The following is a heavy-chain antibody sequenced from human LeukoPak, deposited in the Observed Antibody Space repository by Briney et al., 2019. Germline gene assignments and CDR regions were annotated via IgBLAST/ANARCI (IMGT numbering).Heavy chain of an antibody. CDR2: IYYSGST. CDR1: GGSISSYY. D-gene: IGHD4-17*01. V-gene: IGHV4-59*08. CDR3: ARHPGEYGYTFDI. Sequence: KPSETLSLTCTVSGGSISSYYWSWIRQPPGKGLEWIGYIYYSGSTNYNPSLKSRVTISVDTSKNQFSLKLSSVTAADTAVYYCARHPGEYGYTFDIWGQGTMVTVSS. J-gene: IGHJ3*02.